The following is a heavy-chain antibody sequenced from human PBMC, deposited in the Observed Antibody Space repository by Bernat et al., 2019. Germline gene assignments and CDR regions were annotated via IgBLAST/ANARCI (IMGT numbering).Heavy chain of an antibody. V-gene: IGHV3-72*01. D-gene: IGHD1-26*01. J-gene: IGHJ4*02. CDR2: SKNKANSYTG. CDR3: TRLERSGRSDY. Sequence: EVQLVESGGGLVQPGGSLRLSCVGSGFTLSDHYMDWVRQTPGKGLEWIGRSKNKANSYTGEYAASVKGRITITRDDSKNLLSLQMNSLQTDDTAVYYCTRLERSGRSDYWGQGTLVTVSS. CDR1: GFTLSDHY.